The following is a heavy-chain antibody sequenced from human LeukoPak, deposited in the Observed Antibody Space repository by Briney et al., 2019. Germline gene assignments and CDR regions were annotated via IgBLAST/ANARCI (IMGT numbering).Heavy chain of an antibody. CDR2: IYSGGNT. CDR1: GFSVSTNY. J-gene: IGHJ3*01. V-gene: IGHV3-53*01. CDR3: ARDGGENNRPLVFDV. Sequence: GGSLRLSCAASGFSVSTNYMTWVRQAPGKGLEWVSVIYSGGNTYYVGSVKGRFTISRDNSKNTLDLQMNSLRVEDTAVYYCARDGGENNRPLVFDVWGRGTKVTVSS. D-gene: IGHD2-21*01.